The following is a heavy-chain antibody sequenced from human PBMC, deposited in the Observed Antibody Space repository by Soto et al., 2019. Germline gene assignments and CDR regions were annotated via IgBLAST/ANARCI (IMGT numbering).Heavy chain of an antibody. J-gene: IGHJ5*02. CDR1: GGSISSRGYY. Sequence: QLQLQESGPGLVKPSETLSLTCTVSGGSISSRGYYWGWIRQPPGKGLEWIGTIYYSGSTYYNPSLKSRVTIYVDPSKNQFSLKLSSVTYADTAVYYCATSNWFDPWGQGTLVTVSS. CDR3: ATSNWFDP. V-gene: IGHV4-39*01. CDR2: IYYSGST.